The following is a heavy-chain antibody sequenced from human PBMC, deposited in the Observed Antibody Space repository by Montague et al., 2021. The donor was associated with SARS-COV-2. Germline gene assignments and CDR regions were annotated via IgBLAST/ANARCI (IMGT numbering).Heavy chain of an antibody. D-gene: IGHD6-19*01. V-gene: IGHV4-59*13. CDR2: VYYSGST. Sequence: SETLSLTCTVSGDSIRIYYWSWLRHPPGKVLEWVGYVYYSGSTSYNPSLKSRVTISVDTPKNQFSLKLMSVTAADTAVYYCARGERGAWYNHYFDYWGQGALVTVSS. CDR1: GDSIRIYY. J-gene: IGHJ4*02. CDR3: ARGERGAWYNHYFDY.